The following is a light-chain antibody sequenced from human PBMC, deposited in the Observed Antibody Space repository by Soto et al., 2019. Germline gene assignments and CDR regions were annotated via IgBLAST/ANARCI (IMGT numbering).Light chain of an antibody. V-gene: IGLV1-40*01. CDR2: GDN. CDR3: QSYDSSLTTFV. Sequence: QAVVTQPPSVSGAPGQRVAISCTGSSSNIGAEYDVHWYQQLPGTAPKRLIYGDNNRPSGVPDRFSGSKSGTSASLAITGLPPEDEADYYCQSYDSSLTTFVFGTGTKLTVL. CDR1: SSNIGAEYD. J-gene: IGLJ1*01.